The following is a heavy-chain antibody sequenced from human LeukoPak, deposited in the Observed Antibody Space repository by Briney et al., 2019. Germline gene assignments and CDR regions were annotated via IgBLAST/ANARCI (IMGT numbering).Heavy chain of an antibody. D-gene: IGHD6-19*01. CDR3: ARLPGYSSGWFHGEADY. J-gene: IGHJ4*02. V-gene: IGHV1-2*02. Sequence: ASVKVSCKASGYTFTGYYMHWVRQAPGQGLEWMGWINPNSGGTNYAQKFQGRVTMTRDTSISTAYMELSRLRSGDTAVYYCARLPGYSSGWFHGEADYWGQGALVTVSS. CDR2: INPNSGGT. CDR1: GYTFTGYY.